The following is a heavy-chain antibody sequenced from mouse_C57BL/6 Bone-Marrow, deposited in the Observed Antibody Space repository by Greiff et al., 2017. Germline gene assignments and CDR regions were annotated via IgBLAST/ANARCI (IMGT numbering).Heavy chain of an antibody. CDR3: ARRAGITTVVAYYFDY. CDR2: IYPGSGST. CDR1: GYTFTSYW. J-gene: IGHJ2*01. V-gene: IGHV1-55*01. D-gene: IGHD1-1*01. Sequence: QVQLQQPGAELVKPGASVKMSCKASGYTFTSYWITWVKQRPGQGLEWIGDIYPGSGSTNYNEKFKSKATLTVDTSSSTAYMQLSSLTSEDSAVYYCARRAGITTVVAYYFDYWGQGTTLTVSS.